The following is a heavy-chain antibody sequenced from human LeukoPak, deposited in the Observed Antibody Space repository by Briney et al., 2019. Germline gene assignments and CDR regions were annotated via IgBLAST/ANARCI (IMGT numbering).Heavy chain of an antibody. CDR2: ISSSGSTI. V-gene: IGHV3-11*04. CDR3: ARVEYGSGSYFDY. CDR1: GFTFSDYY. J-gene: IGHJ4*02. D-gene: IGHD3-10*01. Sequence: PGGSLRLSCAASGFTFSDYYMSWIRQAPGKGLEWVSYISSSGSTIYYADSVKGRFTISRDNSKNTLYLQMNSLRAEDTAVYYCARVEYGSGSYFDYWGQGTLVTVSP.